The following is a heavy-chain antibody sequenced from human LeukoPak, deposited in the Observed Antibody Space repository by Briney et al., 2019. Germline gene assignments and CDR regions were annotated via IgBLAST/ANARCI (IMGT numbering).Heavy chain of an antibody. CDR1: GFTFSDHY. CDR2: IRTRAKSYTT. J-gene: IGHJ3*02. D-gene: IGHD3-22*01. V-gene: IGHV3-72*01. Sequence: PGGSLRLSCAASGFTFSDHYMDWVRQAPGKGLEWVGRIRTRAKSYTTQNAPSVKDRFTISRDDSRNSLSLQMNSLKTEDTAVYFCTRVGDYYDSRGYSTDAFDIWGQGTMVTVSS. CDR3: TRVGDYYDSRGYSTDAFDI.